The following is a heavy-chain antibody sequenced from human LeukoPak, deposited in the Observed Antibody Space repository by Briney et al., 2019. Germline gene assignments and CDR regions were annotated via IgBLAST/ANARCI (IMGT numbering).Heavy chain of an antibody. CDR1: GFSFRTYS. J-gene: IGHJ4*02. V-gene: IGHV3-21*06. Sequence: GGSLRLSCAASGFSFRTYSMNWVRQAPGKGLEWVSSIDSSTDYIFYADSVRGRFTISRDDAKNSLFLQMNSLRAEDSAVYYCARRRTGTLGYWGQGTLVTVSS. CDR2: IDSSTDYI. CDR3: ARRRTGTLGY. D-gene: IGHD1-1*01.